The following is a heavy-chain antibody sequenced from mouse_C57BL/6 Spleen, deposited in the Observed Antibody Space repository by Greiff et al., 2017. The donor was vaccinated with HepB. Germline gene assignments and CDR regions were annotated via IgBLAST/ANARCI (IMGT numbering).Heavy chain of an antibody. Sequence: VQLKESGPELVKPGASVKMSCKASGYTFTDYNMHWVKQSHGKSLEWIGYINPNNGGTNYNQKFKGKATLTVNKSSSTAYMELRSLTSEDSAVYYCARYPGSYYFDYWGQGTTLTVSS. CDR1: GYTFTDYN. CDR3: ARYPGSYYFDY. CDR2: INPNNGGT. J-gene: IGHJ2*01. V-gene: IGHV1-22*01.